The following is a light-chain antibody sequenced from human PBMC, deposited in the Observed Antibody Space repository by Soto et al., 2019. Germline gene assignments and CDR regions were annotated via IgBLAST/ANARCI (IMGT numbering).Light chain of an antibody. CDR1: QDIRGA. CDR2: DVS. Sequence: AIQLTQSPSSLSASVGDRVTITCRASQDIRGALAWYQQKPGKAPKILIYDVSTLESGVPSRFSGSSYGTDFTLTISSQQPVDFATYYCQQFNSYPITFGQGTRLEIK. J-gene: IGKJ5*01. CDR3: QQFNSYPIT. V-gene: IGKV1-13*02.